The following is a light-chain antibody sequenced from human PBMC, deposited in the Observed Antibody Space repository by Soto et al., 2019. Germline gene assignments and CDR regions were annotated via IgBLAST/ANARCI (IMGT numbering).Light chain of an antibody. CDR1: QGISTF. V-gene: IGKV1-5*01. J-gene: IGKJ5*01. CDR2: DAS. CDR3: QQYNSYSIT. Sequence: DIQMTQSPSTLCSSVGDRVTITCRASQGISTFLAWYQHKPGKAPQILIYDASKLEPGVPSRLSGGGSGTEFTLTISTLQPDDFATYYCQQYNSYSITFGQGTRLEI.